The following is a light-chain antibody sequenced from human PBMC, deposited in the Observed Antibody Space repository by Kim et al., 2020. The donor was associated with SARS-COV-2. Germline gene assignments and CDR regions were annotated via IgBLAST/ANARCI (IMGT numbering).Light chain of an antibody. V-gene: IGLV2-23*01. CDR3: CSYAHSTQWV. Sequence: QSALTQPASVSGSPGQSIAISCTGNTLDVGNYDLVSWFQHQPGKAPKLIIYEGSKRASGLSIRFSGSKSGNTASLTISGLQTEDEADYYCCSYAHSTQWVFGGGTQLTVL. CDR2: EGS. J-gene: IGLJ3*02. CDR1: TLDVGNYDL.